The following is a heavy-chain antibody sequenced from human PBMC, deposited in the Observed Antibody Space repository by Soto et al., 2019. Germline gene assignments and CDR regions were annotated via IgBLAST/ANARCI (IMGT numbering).Heavy chain of an antibody. D-gene: IGHD3-9*01. CDR3: PRDSYDILTGQKRYFDS. Sequence: GGSLRLSCAASGFTFNAYTMHWVRRAPGKGLEWVSLISWDGGITYYGDSVKGRFTVSRDNSDNSRYLQMTSLRSDDTAFYYCPRDSYDILTGQKRYFDSWGQGTLVTVSS. J-gene: IGHJ4*02. CDR2: ISWDGGIT. V-gene: IGHV3-43*01. CDR1: GFTFNAYT.